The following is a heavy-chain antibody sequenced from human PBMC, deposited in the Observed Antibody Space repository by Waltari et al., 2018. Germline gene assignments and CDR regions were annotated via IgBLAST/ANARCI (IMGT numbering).Heavy chain of an antibody. D-gene: IGHD1-20*01. V-gene: IGHV3-7*01. J-gene: IGHJ4*02. CDR2: IKEDGSEI. CDR3: ARNRAITY. CDR1: GFPFGTPW. Sequence: EVQLVESGGGLVQPGGSLRLRCPASGFPFGTPWMSWGRHAPGKGLEWVANIKEDGSEIYYVDSVKGRFTISRDNPKNSLYLQMNSLRVDDTAVYYCARNRAITYWGQGTQVTVSS.